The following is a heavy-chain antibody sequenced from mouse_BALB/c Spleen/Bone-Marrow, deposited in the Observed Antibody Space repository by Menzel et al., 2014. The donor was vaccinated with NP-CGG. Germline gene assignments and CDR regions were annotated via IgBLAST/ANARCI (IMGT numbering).Heavy chain of an antibody. J-gene: IGHJ4*01. Sequence: EVMLVESGGGLVKPGGSLKLSCAASGFTFSTYVMSWVRRTPEKRLEWVASISTSGSTYYPDSVRGRFTISRDNARNILYLQMTSLRSEDTATYYCARWDNHYAMDYWGQGTSVIVSS. CDR2: ISTSGST. V-gene: IGHV5-6-5*01. D-gene: IGHD4-1*01. CDR1: GFTFSTYV. CDR3: ARWDNHYAMDY.